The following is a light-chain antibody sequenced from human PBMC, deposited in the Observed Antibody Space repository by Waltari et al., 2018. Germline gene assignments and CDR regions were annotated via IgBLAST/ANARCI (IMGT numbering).Light chain of an antibody. J-gene: IGKJ5*01. V-gene: IGKV3-11*01. CDR1: QSVNSY. CDR2: DAS. CDR3: QQRSNWPPIT. Sequence: EIVLTQSPATLSLSPGERATLSCRASQSVNSYFAWYHQKPGQAPRLLIYDASNRATGIPVRFSGSVSGIDFTFTIGSLEPEDFAVYYCQQRSNWPPITFGQGTRLEIK.